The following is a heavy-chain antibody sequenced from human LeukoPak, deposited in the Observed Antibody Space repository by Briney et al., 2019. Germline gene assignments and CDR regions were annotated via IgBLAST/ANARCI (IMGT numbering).Heavy chain of an antibody. V-gene: IGHV3-15*01. CDR3: TTDPSQTPQLTYYCDSSGYYPFDY. CDR1: GFTFSNAW. CDR2: IKSKTDGGTT. J-gene: IGHJ4*02. Sequence: GGSLRLSCAASGFTFSNAWMSWVRQAPGKGLEWVGRIKSKTDGGTTDYAAPVKGRFTISRDDSKNTLYLQMNSLKTEDTAVYYCTTDPSQTPQLTYYCDSSGYYPFDYWGQGTLVTVSS. D-gene: IGHD3-22*01.